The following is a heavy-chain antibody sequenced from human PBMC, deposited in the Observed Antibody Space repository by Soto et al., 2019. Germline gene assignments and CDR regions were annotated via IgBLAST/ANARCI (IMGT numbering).Heavy chain of an antibody. Sequence: ESGGGVVQPGRSLRLSCAASGFTFSSYGMHWVRQAPGKGLEWLAHIFSNDEKSYSTSLKSRLTISKDTSKSQVVLTMTNMDPVDTATYYCARSYIVVVPAAALNAFDIWGQGTMVTVSS. CDR3: ARSYIVVVPAAALNAFDI. V-gene: IGHV2-26*01. D-gene: IGHD2-2*01. CDR2: IFSNDEK. CDR1: GFTFSSYG. J-gene: IGHJ3*02.